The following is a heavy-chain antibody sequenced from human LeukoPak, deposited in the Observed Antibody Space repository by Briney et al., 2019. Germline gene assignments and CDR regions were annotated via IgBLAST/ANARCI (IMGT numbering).Heavy chain of an antibody. CDR2: IYTSGST. D-gene: IGHD3-10*01. CDR3: ARSDYYGSGSYKAAFDI. V-gene: IGHV4-61*02. J-gene: IGHJ3*02. Sequence: SETLSLTCTVSGGSISSGSYYWSWIRQPAGKGLEWIGRIYTSGSTNYNPSLKSRVTISVDTSKNQFSLKLSSVTAADRAVYYCARSDYYGSGSYKAAFDIWGQGTMVTVSS. CDR1: GGSISSGSYY.